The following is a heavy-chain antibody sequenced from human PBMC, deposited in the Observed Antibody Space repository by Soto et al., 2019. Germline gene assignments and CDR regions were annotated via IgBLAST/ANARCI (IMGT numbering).Heavy chain of an antibody. Sequence: ASVKVSCKASGYTFSNYGIHWVRQAPGQRLEWMGWINAGNGNTKYSQKFQGRVTITRDTSASTAYMELSSLRSEDTAVYYCARDGRIYCSGGSCYLGYWGQGTLVTVSS. J-gene: IGHJ4*02. CDR3: ARDGRIYCSGGSCYLGY. CDR2: INAGNGNT. V-gene: IGHV1-3*01. CDR1: GYTFSNYG. D-gene: IGHD2-15*01.